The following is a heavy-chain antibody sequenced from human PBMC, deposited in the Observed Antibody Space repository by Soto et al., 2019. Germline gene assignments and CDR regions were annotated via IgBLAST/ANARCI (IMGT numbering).Heavy chain of an antibody. J-gene: IGHJ6*02. D-gene: IGHD6-13*01. CDR2: IIPIFGTA. Sequence: QVQLVQSGAEVKKPGSSVKVSCKASGGTFSSYAISWVRQAPGQGLEWMGGIIPIFGTANYAQKFQGRVTSTADESTSTAYMELSSLRSEDTAVYYCAREMGIAAHYYYYGMDVWGQGTTVTVSS. V-gene: IGHV1-69*01. CDR1: GGTFSSYA. CDR3: AREMGIAAHYYYYGMDV.